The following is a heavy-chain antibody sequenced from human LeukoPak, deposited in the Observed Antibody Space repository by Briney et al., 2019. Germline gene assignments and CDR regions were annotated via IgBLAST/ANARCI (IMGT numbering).Heavy chain of an antibody. V-gene: IGHV3-74*01. J-gene: IGHJ5*02. CDR2: INSDGSST. CDR1: GFTFSSYW. D-gene: IGHD6-19*01. Sequence: GGSLRLSCAASGFTFSSYWMHWVRQAPGKGLVWVSRINSDGSSTSYADSVKGRFTIPRDNAKNTLYMQMNSLRAEDTAVYYCARQDSSGQFDPWGQGTLVTVSS. CDR3: ARQDSSGQFDP.